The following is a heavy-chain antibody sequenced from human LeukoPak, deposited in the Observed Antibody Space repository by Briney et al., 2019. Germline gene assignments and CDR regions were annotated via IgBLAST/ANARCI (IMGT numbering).Heavy chain of an antibody. Sequence: GGSLILSCAASGFNFSSYGMHGGREAPGKGLEGVAVIWYDGSNKYYAESGKGRFTISRDNSKNTLYLQMNSLRAEDTAVYYCARERIAVAGDYYFDYWGQGTLVTVSS. CDR3: ARERIAVAGDYYFDY. CDR2: IWYDGSNK. J-gene: IGHJ4*02. CDR1: GFNFSSYG. V-gene: IGHV3-33*01. D-gene: IGHD6-19*01.